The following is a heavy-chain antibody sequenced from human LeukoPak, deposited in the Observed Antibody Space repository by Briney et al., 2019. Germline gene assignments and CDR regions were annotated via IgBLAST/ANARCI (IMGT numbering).Heavy chain of an antibody. Sequence: ASVKVSCKASGYTFTGYYMHWVRQAPGQGLEWMGWINPNSGGTNYAQKFQGRVTMTRDTSISTAYMELSRLRSDDTAVYYCARDTVAVGYCSGGSCYSTFDYWGQGTLVTVSS. D-gene: IGHD2-15*01. CDR1: GYTFTGYY. J-gene: IGHJ4*02. V-gene: IGHV1-2*02. CDR3: ARDTVAVGYCSGGSCYSTFDY. CDR2: INPNSGGT.